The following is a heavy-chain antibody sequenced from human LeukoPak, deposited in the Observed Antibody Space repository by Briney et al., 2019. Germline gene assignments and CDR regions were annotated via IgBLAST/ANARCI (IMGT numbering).Heavy chain of an antibody. V-gene: IGHV3-30*02. CDR2: IRYDGSNK. D-gene: IGHD6-6*01. CDR1: GFTFSTYG. Sequence: GGSLRLSCAASGFTFSTYGMHWVRQAPGKGLEWVAFIRYDGSNKYYADSVKGRFTISRDNSKNTLYLQMNSLRAEDTAVYYCAKLAYSSSSGVDYWGQGTLVTVSS. CDR3: AKLAYSSSSGVDY. J-gene: IGHJ4*02.